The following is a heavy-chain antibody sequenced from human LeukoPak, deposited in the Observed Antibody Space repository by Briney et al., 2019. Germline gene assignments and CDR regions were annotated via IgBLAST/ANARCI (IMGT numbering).Heavy chain of an antibody. CDR3: VKEFGGYAYGAYFDY. V-gene: IGHV3-30*18. CDR2: ISYDGSTK. CDR1: VFTFSNYC. Sequence: GGSLRLSCAASVFTFSNYCMQWVRHAPGKGLEWLVVISYDGSTKFYEDSVKGRFTISRDNSKNTLFLLMNSLRAEDTAVYYCVKEFGGYAYGAYFDYWGRGTLVTVSS. D-gene: IGHD4/OR15-4a*01. J-gene: IGHJ4*02.